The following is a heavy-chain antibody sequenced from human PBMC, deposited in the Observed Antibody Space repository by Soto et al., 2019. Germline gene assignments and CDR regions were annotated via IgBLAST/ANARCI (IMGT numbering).Heavy chain of an antibody. V-gene: IGHV1-3*01. CDR1: GYTFTSYA. Sequence: QVQLVQSGAEVKKPGASVKASCKASGYTFTSYAMHWVRQAPGQRLEWMGWINAGNGNTKYSQKFQGRVTITRDTSASTAYMELSSLRSEDTAVYYCARADRVTIFGVVITKDYGMDVWGQGTTVTVSS. CDR2: INAGNGNT. D-gene: IGHD3-3*01. CDR3: ARADRVTIFGVVITKDYGMDV. J-gene: IGHJ6*02.